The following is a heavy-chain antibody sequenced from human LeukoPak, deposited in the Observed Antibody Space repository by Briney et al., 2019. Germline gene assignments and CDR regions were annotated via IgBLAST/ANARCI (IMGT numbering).Heavy chain of an antibody. V-gene: IGHV3-30*03. J-gene: IGHJ5*02. CDR2: ISYDGSNK. Sequence: PGGTLRLSCAASGFTFSSYGMSWVRQAPGKGLEWVAVISYDGSNKYYADSVKGRFTISRDNSKNTLYLQMNSLRAEDTAVYYCARVAGPYSSSWCWFDPWGQGTLVTVSS. CDR1: GFTFSSYG. CDR3: ARVAGPYSSSWCWFDP. D-gene: IGHD6-13*01.